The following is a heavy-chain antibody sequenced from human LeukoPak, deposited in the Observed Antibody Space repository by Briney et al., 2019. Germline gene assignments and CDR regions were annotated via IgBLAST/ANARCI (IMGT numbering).Heavy chain of an antibody. CDR1: GYTFTSYA. CDR2: INAGNGNT. D-gene: IGHD2-2*01. CDR3: ARDSRKLLNNWFDP. Sequence: ASLKVSCKASGYTFTSYAMHWVRQAPGQRLEWMGWINAGNGNTKYSQKFQGRVTITRDTSASTAYMELSSLRSEDTAVYYCARDSRKLLNNWFDPWGQGTLVTVSS. V-gene: IGHV1-3*01. J-gene: IGHJ5*02.